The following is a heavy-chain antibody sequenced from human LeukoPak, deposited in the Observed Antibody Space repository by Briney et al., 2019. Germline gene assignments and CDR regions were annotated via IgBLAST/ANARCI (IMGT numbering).Heavy chain of an antibody. Sequence: PSETLSLTCAVYGGSFSGYYWSWIRQPPGKGLEWIGEINHSGRTKYNPSLKSGVTISVDTSKNQFSLKLSSVTAADTAVYYCARYILWSGEGFDYWGQGTLVTVSS. CDR2: INHSGRT. V-gene: IGHV4-34*01. J-gene: IGHJ4*02. CDR3: ARYILWSGEGFDY. D-gene: IGHD3-3*01. CDR1: GGSFSGYY.